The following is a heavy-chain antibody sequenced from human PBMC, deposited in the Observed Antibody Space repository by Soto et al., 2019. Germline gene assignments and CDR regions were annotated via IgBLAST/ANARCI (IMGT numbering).Heavy chain of an antibody. CDR2: ISSNGGST. V-gene: IGHV3-64D*06. Sequence: GSLRLSCSASGFAFNSYAMHWVRQAPGKGREYVSAISSNGGSTYYADSVKGRFTISRDNSKNTLYLQMSSLRAEDTAVYYCVKGTGYYDFWSGYGGYYYYGMDVWGQGTTVTVSS. D-gene: IGHD3-3*01. CDR1: GFAFNSYA. J-gene: IGHJ6*02. CDR3: VKGTGYYDFWSGYGGYYYYGMDV.